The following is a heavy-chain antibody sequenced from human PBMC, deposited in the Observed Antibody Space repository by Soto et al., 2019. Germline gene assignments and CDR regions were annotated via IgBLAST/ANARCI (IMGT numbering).Heavy chain of an antibody. CDR1: GDTFSRYA. J-gene: IGHJ5*01. V-gene: IGHV1-69*19. CDR2: IITIFHKA. CDR3: ARDPNSNYGENWFDS. Sequence: QVQLVQSGAEVKKPGSSVKVSCKASGDTFSRYAISWVRQAPGQGLEWMGGIITIFHKAKYAQKFQGRVTITADESTSTAYMELSSLISEDTAVYYCARDPNSNYGENWFDSWGQGTLVTVSS. D-gene: IGHD1-7*01.